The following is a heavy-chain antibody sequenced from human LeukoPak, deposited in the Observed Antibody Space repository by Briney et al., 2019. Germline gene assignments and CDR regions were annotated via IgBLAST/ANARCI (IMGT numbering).Heavy chain of an antibody. CDR1: GFTFSSYA. V-gene: IGHV3-23*01. D-gene: IGHD2-15*01. Sequence: GGSLRLSCAASGFTFSSYAMSWVRQAPGKGLEWVSAISGSGGSTYYADFVKGRFTISRDNSKNTLYLQMNSLRAEDTAVYYCAKEGLGYCSGGSCYSYYYYGMDVWGQGTTVTVSS. CDR3: AKEGLGYCSGGSCYSYYYYGMDV. J-gene: IGHJ6*02. CDR2: ISGSGGST.